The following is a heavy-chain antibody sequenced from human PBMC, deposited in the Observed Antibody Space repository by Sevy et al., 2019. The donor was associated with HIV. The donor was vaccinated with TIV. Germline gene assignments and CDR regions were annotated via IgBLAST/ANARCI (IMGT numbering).Heavy chain of an antibody. CDR2: IWYEGINK. CDR3: ARERRSSGIDY. D-gene: IGHD3-10*01. J-gene: IGHJ4*01. CDR1: RFTFSSYG. V-gene: IGHV3-33*08. Sequence: GGSLRLSCAASRFTFSSYGMHWVRQAPGKGLEWVAIIWYEGINKDYAEPVKGRFTISRDNSKNTLYLQMNSLRVDDTAVYYCARERRSSGIDYWGQGTLVTVSS.